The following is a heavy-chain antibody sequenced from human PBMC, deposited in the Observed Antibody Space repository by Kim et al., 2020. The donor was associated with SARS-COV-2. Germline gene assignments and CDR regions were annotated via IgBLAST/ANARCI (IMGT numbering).Heavy chain of an antibody. Sequence: TANYAQKFQGRVTITADESTSTAYMELSSLRSEDTAVYYCAIIREYYFDYWGQGTLVTVSS. CDR2: TA. V-gene: IGHV1-69*01. D-gene: IGHD3-10*01. CDR3: AIIREYYFDY. J-gene: IGHJ4*02.